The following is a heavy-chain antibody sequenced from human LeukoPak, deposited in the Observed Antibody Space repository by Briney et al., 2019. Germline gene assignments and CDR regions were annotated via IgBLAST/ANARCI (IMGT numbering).Heavy chain of an antibody. CDR1: GYSFTSYW. V-gene: IGHV5-51*01. CDR2: IYPGDSDT. CDR3: ARRGTTVTTGNWFDA. D-gene: IGHD4-17*01. Sequence: PGESLKISCKGSGYSFTSYWIGWVRQMPGKGLEWMGIIYPGDSDTRYSPSFQGQVSISVDKSISTAYLQWSSLKASDTAMYYCARRGTTVTTGNWFDAWGQGTLVIVSS. J-gene: IGHJ5*02.